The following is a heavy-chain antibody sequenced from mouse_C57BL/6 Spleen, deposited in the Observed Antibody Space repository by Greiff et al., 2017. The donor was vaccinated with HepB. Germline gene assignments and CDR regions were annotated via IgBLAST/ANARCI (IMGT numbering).Heavy chain of an antibody. CDR1: GYTFTDYY. Sequence: QVQLQQSGAELVRPGASVKLSCKASGYTFTDYYINWVKQRPGQGLEWIARIYPGSGNTYYNEKFKGKATLTAEKSSSTAYMQLSSLTSEDSAVYFCARFEGYYYGSSYVRGYAMDYWGQGTSVTVSS. CDR3: ARFEGYYYGSSYVRGYAMDY. J-gene: IGHJ4*01. D-gene: IGHD1-1*01. CDR2: IYPGSGNT. V-gene: IGHV1-76*01.